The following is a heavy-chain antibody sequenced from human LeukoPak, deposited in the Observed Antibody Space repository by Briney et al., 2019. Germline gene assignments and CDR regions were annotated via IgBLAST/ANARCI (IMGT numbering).Heavy chain of an antibody. CDR2: IKNSGNT. CDR3: ARADWGSGYYHRPFDY. Sequence: PSETLSLTCTVSGGSISSYYWSWIRQPAGKGLEWIGRIKNSGNTNYNPSLESRVTLSLDTSKNQFSLNLSSVTAADTAVYYCARADWGSGYYHRPFDYWGQGTLVTVSS. V-gene: IGHV4-4*07. J-gene: IGHJ4*02. CDR1: GGSISSYY. D-gene: IGHD3-22*01.